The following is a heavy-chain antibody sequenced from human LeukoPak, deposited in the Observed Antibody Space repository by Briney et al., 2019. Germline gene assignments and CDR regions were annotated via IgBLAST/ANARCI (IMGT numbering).Heavy chain of an antibody. J-gene: IGHJ4*02. CDR1: GFTFSSYA. V-gene: IGHV3-30*04. Sequence: GGSLRLSCAASGFTFSSYAMHWVRQAPGKGLEWVAVISYGGSNKYYADSVKGRFTISRDNSKNTLYLQMNSLRAEDTAVYYCARAEYSGSPKDYWGQGTLVTVSS. CDR2: ISYGGSNK. D-gene: IGHD1-26*01. CDR3: ARAEYSGSPKDY.